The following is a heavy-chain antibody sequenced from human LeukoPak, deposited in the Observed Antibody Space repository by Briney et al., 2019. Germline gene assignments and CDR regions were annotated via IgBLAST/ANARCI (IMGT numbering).Heavy chain of an antibody. CDR3: VRTNYYDSSGYEANYYYYYYMDV. Sequence: ASVKVSCKASGYTFTSYGISWVRQAPGQGLEWMGWISAYNGNTNYAQKLQGRVTMTTDTSTSTAYMELRSLRSDDTAVYYCVRTNYYDSSGYEANYYYYYYMDVWGKGTTVTISS. J-gene: IGHJ6*03. D-gene: IGHD3-22*01. CDR1: GYTFTSYG. CDR2: ISAYNGNT. V-gene: IGHV1-18*01.